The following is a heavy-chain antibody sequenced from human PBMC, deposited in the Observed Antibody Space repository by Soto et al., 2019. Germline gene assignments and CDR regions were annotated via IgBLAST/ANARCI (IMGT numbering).Heavy chain of an antibody. CDR2: ISGSGGST. CDR3: AKVFGRSPDIVVVVAANRDGDDYYYYYGMDV. J-gene: IGHJ6*02. Sequence: EVQLLESGGGLVQPGGSLRLSCAASGFTFSSYAMSWVRQAPGKGLEWVSAISGSGGSTYYADSVKGRFTISRDNSKNTLYLQMNSLRAEDTAVYYCAKVFGRSPDIVVVVAANRDGDDYYYYYGMDVWGQGTTVTVSS. CDR1: GFTFSSYA. D-gene: IGHD2-15*01. V-gene: IGHV3-23*01.